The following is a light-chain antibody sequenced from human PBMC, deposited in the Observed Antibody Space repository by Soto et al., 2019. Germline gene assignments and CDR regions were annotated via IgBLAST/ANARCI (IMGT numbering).Light chain of an antibody. CDR2: EHN. J-gene: IGLJ3*02. CDR3: QSYDSSNLV. Sequence: NFMLTQPHSVSESPGKTVTISCTRSSGSIASNYVQWYQHRPGSAPTTVIYEHNQRPSGVPDRFSGSIDRSSSSASLTISGLKTEDEADYYCQSYDSSNLVFGGGTKLTVL. CDR1: SGSIASNY. V-gene: IGLV6-57*04.